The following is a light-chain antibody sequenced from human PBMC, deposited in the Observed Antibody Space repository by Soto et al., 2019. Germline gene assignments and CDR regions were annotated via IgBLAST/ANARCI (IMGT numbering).Light chain of an antibody. Sequence: DRKKTQPPSSLSASFDDRVTSTCRARRPSDSYLDWYQQKPGRAPELLVYATSSLQSGVPSRFTGGGSGTHFTLTISSLQPEDFATYFCQQSYNTPTTFGGGTRLDIK. V-gene: IGKV1-39*01. J-gene: IGKJ5*01. CDR1: RPSDSY. CDR2: ATS. CDR3: QQSYNTPTT.